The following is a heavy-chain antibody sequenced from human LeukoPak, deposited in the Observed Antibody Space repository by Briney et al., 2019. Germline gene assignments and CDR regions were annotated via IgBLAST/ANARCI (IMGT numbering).Heavy chain of an antibody. CDR3: ARAYSGGGIVLLPAAN. CDR1: GFTFSSYS. CDR2: ISSSSSTI. Sequence: GGSLRLSCAASGFTFSSYSFNWVRQAPGKGLEWVSYISSSSSTIYYADSVKGRFTISRDDAKNSLYLQMNSLRAEDTAVYYSARAYSGGGIVLLPAANWGQGTLVNVSS. J-gene: IGHJ4*02. V-gene: IGHV3-48*04. D-gene: IGHD2-2*01.